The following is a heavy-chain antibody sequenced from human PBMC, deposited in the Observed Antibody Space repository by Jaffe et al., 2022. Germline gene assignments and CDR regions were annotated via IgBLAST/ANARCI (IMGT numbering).Heavy chain of an antibody. CDR2: INHSGST. Sequence: QVQLQQWGAGLLKPSETLSLTCAVYGGSFSGYYWSWIRQPPGKGLEWIGEINHSGSTNYNPSLKSRVTISVDTSKNQFSLKLSSVTAADTAVYYCARKRRRTHGFDYWGQGTLVTVSS. CDR3: ARKRRRTHGFDY. CDR1: GGSFSGYY. V-gene: IGHV4-34*01. J-gene: IGHJ4*02.